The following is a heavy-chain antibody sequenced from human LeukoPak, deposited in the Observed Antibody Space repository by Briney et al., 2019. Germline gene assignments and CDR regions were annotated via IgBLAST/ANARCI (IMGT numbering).Heavy chain of an antibody. CDR3: ARAGP. Sequence: GGSLRLSCAASGFTFSSFEMNWVRQAPGKGLEWVSYISSTGTTTYYADSVKGRFTISRDNAKNSLYPQMNSLTAEDTAVYYCARAGPWGQGTLVTVSS. V-gene: IGHV3-48*03. CDR2: ISSTGTTT. CDR1: GFTFSSFE. J-gene: IGHJ5*02.